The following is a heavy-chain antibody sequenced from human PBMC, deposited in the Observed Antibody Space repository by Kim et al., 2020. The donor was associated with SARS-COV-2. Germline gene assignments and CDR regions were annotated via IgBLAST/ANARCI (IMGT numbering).Heavy chain of an antibody. CDR2: TTRIGSAI. CDR1: GFTFSDFE. V-gene: IGHV3-48*03. CDR3: ARGKPLHFWSGYTCSEHFDY. J-gene: IGHJ4*02. D-gene: IGHD3-3*02. Sequence: GGSLRLSCAASGFTFSDFEMHWVRQAPGKGLEWVSSTTRIGSAIYYADSVKGRFTISRDNAKNTLYLQMNSLRAEDTAVYYCARGKPLHFWSGYTCSEHFDYWGQGTLVTVSS.